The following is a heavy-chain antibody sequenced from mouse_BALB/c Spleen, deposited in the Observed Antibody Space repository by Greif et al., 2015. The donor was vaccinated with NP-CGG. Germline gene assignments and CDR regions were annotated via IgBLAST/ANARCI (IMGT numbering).Heavy chain of an antibody. Sequence: EVHLVESGGGLVQPGGSLRLSCATSGFTFTDYYMSWVRQPPGKALEWLGFIRNKANGYTTEYSASVKGRFTISRDNSQSILYLQMNTLRAEDSATYYCARDFDYRGQGTTLTVSS. CDR3: ARDFDY. CDR2: IRNKANGYTT. CDR1: GFTFTDYY. V-gene: IGHV7-3*02. J-gene: IGHJ2*01.